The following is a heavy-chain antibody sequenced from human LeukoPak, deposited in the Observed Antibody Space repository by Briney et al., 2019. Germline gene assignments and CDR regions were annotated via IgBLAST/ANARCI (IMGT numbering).Heavy chain of an antibody. CDR1: GFTFDDYA. Sequence: PGGSLRLSCAASGFTFDDYAMHWVRQAPGKGLEWVSGISWNSGSIGYADSVKGRFTISRDNAKNSLYLQMNSLRAEDTAVYYCARDYVSGSFGPWGQGTLVTVSS. CDR3: ARDYVSGSFGP. CDR2: ISWNSGSI. D-gene: IGHD3-10*01. V-gene: IGHV3-9*01. J-gene: IGHJ5*02.